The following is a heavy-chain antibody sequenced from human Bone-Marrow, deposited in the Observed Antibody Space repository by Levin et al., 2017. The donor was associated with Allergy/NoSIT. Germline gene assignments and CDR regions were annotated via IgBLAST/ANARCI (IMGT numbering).Heavy chain of an antibody. CDR3: ARLSLTFYDILTGYYSPIGTFDY. CDR1: GGSINSGDSY. D-gene: IGHD3-9*01. J-gene: IGHJ4*02. V-gene: IGHV4-30-4*01. CDR2: IYYSGST. Sequence: SETLSLTCNVSGGSINSGDSYWSWIRQPPGKGLEWIGYIYYSGSTYYNPSLKSRITISIDTSKSQFSLQLSSVTAADAAVYYCARLSLTFYDILTGYYSPIGTFDYWGQGTLVTVSS.